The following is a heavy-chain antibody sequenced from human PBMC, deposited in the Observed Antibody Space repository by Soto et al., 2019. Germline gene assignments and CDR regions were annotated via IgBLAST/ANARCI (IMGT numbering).Heavy chain of an antibody. D-gene: IGHD2-15*01. CDR1: GCSISSGGYS. CDR2: IYHTGST. Sequence: SETLSLTCAFSGCSISSGGYSWSWIRQPPGKALEWIGYIYHTGSTYYNPSLKSRVTMSLDRSKNQFSLKLRSVTAADTAVYYCAGTPGYCSGGSCYYGMDVWGQGTTVTVSS. J-gene: IGHJ6*02. CDR3: AGTPGYCSGGSCYYGMDV. V-gene: IGHV4-30-2*01.